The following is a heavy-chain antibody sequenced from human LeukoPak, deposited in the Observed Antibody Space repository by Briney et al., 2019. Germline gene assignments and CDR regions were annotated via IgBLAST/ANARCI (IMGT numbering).Heavy chain of an antibody. Sequence: SETLSLTCTVSGGSISSSSYYWGWIRQPPGKALEWIGSIYYSGSTYYNPSLKSRVTISVDTSKNQFSLKLSSVTAADTAVYYCARSRKSITMLVGRYYMDAWGKGTTVTVSS. CDR2: IYYSGST. CDR1: GGSISSSSYY. CDR3: ARSRKSITMLVGRYYMDA. J-gene: IGHJ6*03. D-gene: IGHD3-22*01. V-gene: IGHV4-39*07.